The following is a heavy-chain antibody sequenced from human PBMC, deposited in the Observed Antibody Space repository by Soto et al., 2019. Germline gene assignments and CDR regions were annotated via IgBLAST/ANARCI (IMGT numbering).Heavy chain of an antibody. J-gene: IGHJ3*01. CDR2: ISGSGGTI. CDR3: AKGFIVVVTAIRPDDNFDV. Sequence: EVQLLESGGGLVQPGGSLRLSCAASGFTFNTYAMNWVRQAPGKGLEWVASISGSGGTINYADSVKGRFTTSRDTSENTLYLQMNSLSAEDTAVYYCAKGFIVVVTAIRPDDNFDVWGQGTMVTVSS. D-gene: IGHD2-21*02. V-gene: IGHV3-23*01. CDR1: GFTFNTYA.